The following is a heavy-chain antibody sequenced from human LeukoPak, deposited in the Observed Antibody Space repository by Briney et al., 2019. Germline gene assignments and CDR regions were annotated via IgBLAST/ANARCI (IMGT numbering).Heavy chain of an antibody. D-gene: IGHD5-18*01. Sequence: PGGSLRLSCAASGFTFSIYAMSWFRQAPGKGLEWVSAISGSWGSTYYADSVKARFTISRDNSKNKLYLKMNSLRDEDTAVYYCAKLDTAMVTFDYWGQGTLVTVSS. CDR2: ISGSWGST. V-gene: IGHV3-23*01. CDR1: GFTFSIYA. CDR3: AKLDTAMVTFDY. J-gene: IGHJ4*02.